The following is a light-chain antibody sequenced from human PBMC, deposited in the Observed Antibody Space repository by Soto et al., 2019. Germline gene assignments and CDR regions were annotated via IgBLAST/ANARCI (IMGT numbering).Light chain of an antibody. CDR3: QQYYSTLT. CDR2: WAS. Sequence: DIVMTQSPDSLAVSLGERATINRKSSQSVLYSSNNKNYLAWYQQKPGQPPKLLIYWASTRESGVPDRFSGSGSGTDFTLTISSLQAEDVAVYYCQQYYSTLTFGQGTKVEIK. V-gene: IGKV4-1*01. J-gene: IGKJ1*01. CDR1: QSVLYSSNNKNY.